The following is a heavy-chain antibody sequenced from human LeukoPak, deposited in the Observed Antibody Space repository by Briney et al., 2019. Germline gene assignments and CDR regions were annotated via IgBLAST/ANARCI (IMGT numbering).Heavy chain of an antibody. D-gene: IGHD3-10*01. Sequence: PSETLSLTCAVYGGSFSGYYWSWIRQPPGKGLEWIGEINHSGSTNYNPSLKSRVTISVDTSKNQFSLKLSSVTAADTAVYYCARGRGFPYYYYYMDVWGKGTTVTVSS. J-gene: IGHJ6*03. V-gene: IGHV4-34*01. CDR2: INHSGST. CDR3: ARGRGFPYYYYYMDV. CDR1: GGSFSGYY.